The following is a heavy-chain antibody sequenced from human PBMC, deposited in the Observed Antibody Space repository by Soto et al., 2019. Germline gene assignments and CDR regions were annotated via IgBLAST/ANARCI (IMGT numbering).Heavy chain of an antibody. J-gene: IGHJ4*02. V-gene: IGHV1-69*02. CDR3: ATNYGSGSTHFDY. D-gene: IGHD3-10*01. Sequence: QVQLVQSGAEVKKPGSSVKVSCTASRGTFSYNTISWVRQAPGQGLEWMGRVIPMVGMSSYAQKFQGRLTITADKSTSTVYMVLNSLRPEVTAVYYCATNYGSGSTHFDYWGQGTLVTVSS. CDR2: VIPMVGMS. CDR1: RGTFSYNT.